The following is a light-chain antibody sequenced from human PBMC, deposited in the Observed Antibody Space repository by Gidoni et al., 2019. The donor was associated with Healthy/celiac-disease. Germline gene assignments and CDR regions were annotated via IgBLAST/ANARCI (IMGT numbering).Light chain of an antibody. V-gene: IGKV4-1*01. CDR3: QQYSSTPFT. J-gene: IGKJ3*01. CDR2: WAS. CDR1: QSVLYSSNSKNY. Sequence: DTVMTQSPDSLAVSLGERATINCKSSQSVLYSSNSKNYLAWYQQKPGQPPKLLIYWASTRESGVPDRFSGSGSGTDFTLTISSLQAEDVAVYYCQQYSSTPFTFGPGTNVDIK.